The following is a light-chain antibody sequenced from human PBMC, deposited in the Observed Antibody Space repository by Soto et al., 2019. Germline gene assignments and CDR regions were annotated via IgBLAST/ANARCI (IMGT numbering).Light chain of an antibody. V-gene: IGLV2-14*01. CDR3: CSYAGSSTYV. J-gene: IGLJ1*01. Sequence: QSALTQPASVSGSPGQSITISCTGTSSDIGAYNYVSWYQQHPGEAPKLLIYEVTYRPSGVSDRFSGSKSGNTASLTISGLQAEDEADYFCCSYAGSSTYVFGTGTKVTVL. CDR1: SSDIGAYNY. CDR2: EVT.